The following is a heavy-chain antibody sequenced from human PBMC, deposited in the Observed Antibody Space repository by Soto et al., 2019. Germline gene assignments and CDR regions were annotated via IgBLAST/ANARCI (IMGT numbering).Heavy chain of an antibody. CDR1: GGSISSSNW. D-gene: IGHD6-13*01. Sequence: QVQLQESGPGLVKPSGTLSLTCAVSGGSISSSNWWSWVRQPPGKGLEWIGEIYHSGSTNYNPSLMSRVTIPVDKSKNQFSLKLSSVTAADTAVYYCARFWIGYRIAAAGIGNWFDPWGQGTLVTVSS. J-gene: IGHJ5*02. CDR3: ARFWIGYRIAAAGIGNWFDP. V-gene: IGHV4-4*02. CDR2: IYHSGST.